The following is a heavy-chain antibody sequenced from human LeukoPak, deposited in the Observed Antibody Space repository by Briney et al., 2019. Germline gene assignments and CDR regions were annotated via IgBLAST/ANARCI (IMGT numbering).Heavy chain of an antibody. CDR3: AQGYSSSWYFDL. D-gene: IGHD6-13*01. Sequence: ASVKVSCKTSGYTFTYFAIHWVRQAPGQRLEWLGCINGDSGDTQYSQKFQGRVTMTRNTSISTAYMELSSLRSEDTAVYYCAQGYSSSWYFDLWGRGTLVTVSS. CDR1: GYTFTYFA. V-gene: IGHV1-3*01. CDR2: INGDSGDT. J-gene: IGHJ2*01.